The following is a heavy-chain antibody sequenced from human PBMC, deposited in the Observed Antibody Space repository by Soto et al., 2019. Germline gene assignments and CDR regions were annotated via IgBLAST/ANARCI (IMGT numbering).Heavy chain of an antibody. Sequence: QVQLVQSGAEVKKPGASVKVSCKASGYTFITYGVSWVRQAHGQGLDWLGWISTYNGNTRYAERLQGRVTMTTDTTTNTAYMELRNLRSDDTAVYYCARWPTDYYDNSANYFLDYWGQGTLVTVSS. CDR3: ARWPTDYYDNSANYFLDY. CDR2: ISTYNGNT. CDR1: GYTFITYG. J-gene: IGHJ4*02. V-gene: IGHV1-18*01. D-gene: IGHD3-22*01.